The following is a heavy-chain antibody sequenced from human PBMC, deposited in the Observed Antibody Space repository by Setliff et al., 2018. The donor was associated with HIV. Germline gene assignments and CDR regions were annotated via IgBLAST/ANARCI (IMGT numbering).Heavy chain of an antibody. Sequence: GASVKVSCKASGYTFTSYDINWVRQATGHGLEWMGWISPYSGSTGYAQKFQGRVTMTRETSTSTAYLELSDLRAEDTAVYYCVRGIYDSSGFWYPHGDSWGQGTLVTDSS. V-gene: IGHV1-8*01. CDR3: VRGIYDSSGFWYPHGDS. D-gene: IGHD3-22*01. CDR2: ISPYSGST. J-gene: IGHJ5*01. CDR1: GYTFTSYD.